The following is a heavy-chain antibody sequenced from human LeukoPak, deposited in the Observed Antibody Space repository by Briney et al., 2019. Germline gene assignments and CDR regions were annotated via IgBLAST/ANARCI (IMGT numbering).Heavy chain of an antibody. CDR3: ARVYYYGSGTPQSPKDV. Sequence: ASVKVSCTASGYTFTSYGISWVRQAPGQGLEWMGCISAYSGNTNYAQKLQGRVTMTTDTSTSTAYMELRSLRSDDTAVYYCARVYYYGSGTPQSPKDVWDQGTTVTVSS. CDR1: GYTFTSYG. CDR2: ISAYSGNT. D-gene: IGHD3-10*01. J-gene: IGHJ6*02. V-gene: IGHV1-18*01.